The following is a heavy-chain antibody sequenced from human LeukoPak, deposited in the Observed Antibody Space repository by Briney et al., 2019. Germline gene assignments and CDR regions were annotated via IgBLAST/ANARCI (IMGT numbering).Heavy chain of an antibody. V-gene: IGHV3-21*01. D-gene: IGHD6-19*01. CDR3: SREMLAAVAAQS. Sequence: PGGSLRLSCAASGFTFDDYAMHWVRQAPGKGLEWVSSITSSSSYIYYADSVKGRFTISRDNAKNSLYLQMNNLRAEDTAVYYCSREMLAAVAAQSWGERNLVTVSS. CDR2: ITSSSSYI. CDR1: GFTFDDYA. J-gene: IGHJ5*02.